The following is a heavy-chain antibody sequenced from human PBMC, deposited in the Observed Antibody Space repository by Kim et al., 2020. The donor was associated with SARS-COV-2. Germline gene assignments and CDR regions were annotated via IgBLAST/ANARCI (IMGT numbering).Heavy chain of an antibody. CDR3: ARVWAGADL. CDR2: VYYGGST. CDR1: GGSISGHY. V-gene: IGHV4-59*11. J-gene: IGHJ2*01. Sequence: LETLSLTCTVSGGSISGHYWTWVRQPPGKGLEFIGYVYYGGSTNYNPSLKSRVTISVDTSKNQFSLKLTSVTTADTALYFCARVWAGADLWGRGTLVTVSS. D-gene: IGHD1-26*01.